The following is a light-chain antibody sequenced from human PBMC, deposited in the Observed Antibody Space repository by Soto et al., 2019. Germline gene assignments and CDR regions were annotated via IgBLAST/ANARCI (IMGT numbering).Light chain of an antibody. CDR1: QSLLHSNGNTY. CDR2: LGS. V-gene: IGKV2-28*01. CDR3: MQALEPSFS. Sequence: DIVMTQSPLSLPVTPGEPAPISCRCSQSLLHSNGNTYLDWYLQKPGQSPQLLISLGSNRASGVPDRFSGSGSGTDFTLKISRVEAEDVGVYYCMQALEPSFSVGPGTKVDIK. J-gene: IGKJ3*01.